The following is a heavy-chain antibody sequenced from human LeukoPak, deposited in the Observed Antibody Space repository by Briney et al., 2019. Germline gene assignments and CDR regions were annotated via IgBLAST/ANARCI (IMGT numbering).Heavy chain of an antibody. D-gene: IGHD3-10*01. CDR2: IIPILGIA. V-gene: IGHV1-69*04. J-gene: IGHJ6*03. Sequence: GASVKVSCKASGGTFSSYAISWVRQAPGQGLEWMGRIIPILGIANYAQKFQGRVTITTDESTSTAYMELSSLRSEDTAVYYCARGLKRGNYYGSGSYYRPNPYYYYYYMDVWGKGTTVTVSS. CDR3: ARGLKRGNYYGSGSYYRPNPYYYYYYMDV. CDR1: GGTFSSYA.